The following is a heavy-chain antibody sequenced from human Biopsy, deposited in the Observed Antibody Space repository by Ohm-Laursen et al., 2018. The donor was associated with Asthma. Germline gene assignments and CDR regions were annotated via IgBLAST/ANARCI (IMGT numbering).Heavy chain of an antibody. CDR2: MSYDGSIK. V-gene: IGHV3-30*03. CDR1: GFSFDDCA. CDR3: ARGLDYSDRSGFDY. D-gene: IGHD3-16*01. Sequence: SLRLSCTASGFSFDDCAMHWVRNAPGKGLEWVALMSYDGSIKDYADSVKGRFTISRDNSMNTLYLYMNSLRVEETAVYYCARGLDYSDRSGFDYWGQRTLVTVSS. J-gene: IGHJ4*02.